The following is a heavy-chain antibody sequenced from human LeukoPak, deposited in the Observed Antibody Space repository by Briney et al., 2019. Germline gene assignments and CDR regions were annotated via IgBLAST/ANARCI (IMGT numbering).Heavy chain of an antibody. Sequence: GGSLRLSCAASGFTFSSYAMSWDRQAPGKGLEWVSAISGSGGSTYYADSVKGRFTISRDNSKNTLYLQMNSLRAEDTAVYYCAKANSYDFWSGYYSPFDYWGQGTLVTVSS. J-gene: IGHJ4*02. D-gene: IGHD3-3*01. CDR2: ISGSGGST. CDR1: GFTFSSYA. CDR3: AKANSYDFWSGYYSPFDY. V-gene: IGHV3-23*01.